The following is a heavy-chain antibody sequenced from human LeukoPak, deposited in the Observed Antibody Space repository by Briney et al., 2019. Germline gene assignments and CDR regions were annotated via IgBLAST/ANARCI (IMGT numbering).Heavy chain of an antibody. CDR2: IYSGGST. D-gene: IGHD4-17*01. J-gene: IGHJ4*02. CDR3: ARDDYGDEGADY. Sequence: GGSLRLSCAASGFTVSNNYMSWVRQAPGKGLEWVSVIYSGGSTYYADSVKGRFTVSRDNSKNTLYLHMNSLRAEDTAVYYCARDDYGDEGADYWGQGTLVTVSS. V-gene: IGHV3-53*01. CDR1: GFTVSNNY.